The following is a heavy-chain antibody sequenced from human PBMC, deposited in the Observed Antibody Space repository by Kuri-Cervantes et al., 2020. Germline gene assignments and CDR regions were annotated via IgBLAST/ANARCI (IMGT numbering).Heavy chain of an antibody. CDR2: IYYTGST. V-gene: IGHV4-61*01. CDR3: ARDVRDGYKNHYWYFDL. CDR1: SGSVSTGSYY. D-gene: IGHD5-24*01. Sequence: SETLSLTCTVSSGSVSTGSYYWSWIRQPPGKGLEWIGSIYYTGSTYYNPSLKSRVTISVDRSKNQFSLKLSSVTAADTAVYYCARDVRDGYKNHYWYFDLWGRGTLVTVSS. J-gene: IGHJ2*01.